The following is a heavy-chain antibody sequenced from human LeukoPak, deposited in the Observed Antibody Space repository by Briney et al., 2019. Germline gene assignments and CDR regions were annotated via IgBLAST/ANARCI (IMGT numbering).Heavy chain of an antibody. CDR2: IIPIFGTA. CDR3: ARSPVYYDSSEGNWFDP. V-gene: IGHV1-69*13. J-gene: IGHJ5*01. CDR1: GYTFTSYN. D-gene: IGHD3-22*01. Sequence: ASVKVSCKASGYTFTSYNIHWVRQAPGQGLEWMGGIIPIFGTANYAQKFQGRVTITADESTSTAYMELSSLRSEDTAVYYCARSPVYYDSSEGNWFDPWGQGTLVTVSS.